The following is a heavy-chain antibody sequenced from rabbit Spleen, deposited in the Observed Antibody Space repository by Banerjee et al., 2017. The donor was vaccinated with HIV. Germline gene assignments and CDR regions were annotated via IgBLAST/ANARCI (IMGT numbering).Heavy chain of an antibody. J-gene: IGHJ6*01. D-gene: IGHD6-1*01. CDR3: AREVEIYGGYDGSGYPNYGMDL. V-gene: IGHV1S45*01. Sequence: QAQLVESGGGLVKPEGSLTLTCKASGFSFSDRDVMCWVRQAPGKGLEWIACINTATGKAVYASWAKGRFTISKTSSTTVTLQMTSLTAADTATYFCAREVEIYGGYDGSGYPNYGMDLWGPGTLVTVS. CDR2: INTATGKA. CDR1: GFSFSDRDV.